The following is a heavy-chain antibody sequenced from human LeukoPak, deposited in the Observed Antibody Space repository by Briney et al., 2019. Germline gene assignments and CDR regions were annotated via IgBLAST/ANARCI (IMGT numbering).Heavy chain of an antibody. CDR3: ARLSLQPNYFDY. CDR1: GGSISSYY. V-gene: IGHV4-59*12. Sequence: SETLSLTCTVSGGSISSYYWSWIRQPPGKGLEWIGSIYYSGSTYYNPSLKSRVTISVDTSKNQFSLKLSSVTAADTAVYYCARLSLQPNYFDYWGQGTLVTVSS. D-gene: IGHD2-15*01. CDR2: IYYSGST. J-gene: IGHJ4*02.